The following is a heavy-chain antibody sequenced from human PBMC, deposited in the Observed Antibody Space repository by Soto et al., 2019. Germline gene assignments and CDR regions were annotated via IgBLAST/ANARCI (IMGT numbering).Heavy chain of an antibody. Sequence: PSETLSLTCTVSGGSIRSGYYYWTWIRQPPGKGLEWIGYVFHTGTAYYYNPYLKRRVNMSIDTSRNQFSLKLNSVTAADTAISYCVRDSVRFGPAFDSWGQGTQVTVSS. CDR2: VFHTGTAY. CDR3: VRDSVRFGPAFDS. CDR1: GGSIRSGYYY. D-gene: IGHD3-3*01. V-gene: IGHV4-30-4*01. J-gene: IGHJ4*02.